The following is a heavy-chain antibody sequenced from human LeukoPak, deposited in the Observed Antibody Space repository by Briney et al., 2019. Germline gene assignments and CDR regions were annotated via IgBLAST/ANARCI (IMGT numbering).Heavy chain of an antibody. CDR1: GYTFTSYD. J-gene: IGHJ4*02. CDR3: ARSPHYYGSGSLDY. V-gene: IGHV1-2*04. CDR2: INPNSGGT. Sequence: GASVKVSCKASGYTFTSYDINWVRQAPGQGLEWMGWINPNSGGTNCAQKFQGWVTMTRDTSISTAYMELSRLRSDDTAVYYCARSPHYYGSGSLDYWGQGTLVTVSS. D-gene: IGHD3-10*01.